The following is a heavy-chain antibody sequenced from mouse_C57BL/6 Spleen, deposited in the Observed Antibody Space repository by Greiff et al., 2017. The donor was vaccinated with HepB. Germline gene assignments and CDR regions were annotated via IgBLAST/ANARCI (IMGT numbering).Heavy chain of an antibody. V-gene: IGHV1-19*01. Sequence: VQLQQSGPVLVKPGASVKMSCKASGYTFTDYYMNWVKQSHGKSLEWIGVINPYNGGTSYNQKFKGKATLTVDKSSSTAYMELNSLTSEDSAVYYCARRYYSNYGYFDYWGQGTTLTVSS. CDR1: GYTFTDYY. CDR3: ARRYYSNYGYFDY. D-gene: IGHD2-5*01. CDR2: INPYNGGT. J-gene: IGHJ2*01.